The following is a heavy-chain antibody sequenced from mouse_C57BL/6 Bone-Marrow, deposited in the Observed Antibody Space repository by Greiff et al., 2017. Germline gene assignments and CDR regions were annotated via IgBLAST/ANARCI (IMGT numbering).Heavy chain of an antibody. Sequence: EVQRVESGEGLVKPGGSLKLSCAASGFTFSSYAMSWVRQTPEKRLAWVAYISSGGDYIYYADTVKGRFTISSDNARNTLYLQMSSLKSEDTAMYYCTRAYYYGSIPYAMDYWGQGTSVTVSS. J-gene: IGHJ4*01. V-gene: IGHV5-9-1*02. CDR1: GFTFSSYA. D-gene: IGHD1-1*01. CDR3: TRAYYYGSIPYAMDY. CDR2: ISSGGDYI.